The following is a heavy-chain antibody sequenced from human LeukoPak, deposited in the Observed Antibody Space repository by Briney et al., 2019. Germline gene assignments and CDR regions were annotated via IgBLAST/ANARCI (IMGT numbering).Heavy chain of an antibody. CDR1: GYTFATYA. D-gene: IGHD3-3*01. CDR3: ARDRSGIYYDFWSSYYLDAFDI. CDR2: INTNTGNP. Sequence: ASVKVSCKASGYTFATYAIHWVRQAPGQGLEWMGWINTNTGNPTYAQGFTGRFVFSLDTSVSTAYLQISSLKAEDTAVYYCARDRSGIYYDFWSSYYLDAFDIWGQGTMVTVAS. J-gene: IGHJ3*02. V-gene: IGHV7-4-1*02.